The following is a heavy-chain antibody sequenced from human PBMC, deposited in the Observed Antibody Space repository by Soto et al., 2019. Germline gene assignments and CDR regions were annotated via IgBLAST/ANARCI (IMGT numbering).Heavy chain of an antibody. V-gene: IGHV3-7*01. CDR3: ASGGHVDY. D-gene: IGHD1-26*01. CDR1: GLTFSTFW. J-gene: IGHJ4*02. Sequence: EVQLAESGGDLVQTGGSLRLSCAVSGLTFSTFWMTWVRQAPGKGLEWVANIKYDGSEKHYVDSVKGRFTISRDNAKNSLFLEMSSLRAEDTAVYYCASGGHVDYCGQGTLVTVSS. CDR2: IKYDGSEK.